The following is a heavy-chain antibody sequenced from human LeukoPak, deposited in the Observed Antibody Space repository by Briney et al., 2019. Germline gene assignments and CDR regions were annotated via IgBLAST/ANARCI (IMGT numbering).Heavy chain of an antibody. V-gene: IGHV3-20*04. D-gene: IGHD3-22*01. CDR1: GFTFDDYG. J-gene: IGHJ4*02. CDR2: INWNGGST. CDR3: ARVRYDSSGYYSIFDS. Sequence: PGGSLRLSCAASGFTFDDYGMSWVRQAPGRGLEWVSGINWNGGSTGYADSLKGRFTISRDNAKNSLSLQMNSLRAEDTAVYYCARVRYDSSGYYSIFDSWGQGTLVTVSS.